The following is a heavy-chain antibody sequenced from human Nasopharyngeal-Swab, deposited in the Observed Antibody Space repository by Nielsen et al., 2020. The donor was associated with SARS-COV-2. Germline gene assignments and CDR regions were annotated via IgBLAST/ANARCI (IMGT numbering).Heavy chain of an antibody. CDR1: GFTFSNYA. CDR2: IINHGGST. Sequence: GESLKISCAASGFTFSNYAVSWVRQAPGKGLEWVSTIINHGGSTYYADAVKGRFTISRDNSKNTLYLQMDGLRVEDTAVYYCAKDGCPRSGECQFENWGQGTLATVSS. V-gene: IGHV3-23*01. J-gene: IGHJ4*02. CDR3: AKDGCPRSGECQFEN. D-gene: IGHD2-15*01.